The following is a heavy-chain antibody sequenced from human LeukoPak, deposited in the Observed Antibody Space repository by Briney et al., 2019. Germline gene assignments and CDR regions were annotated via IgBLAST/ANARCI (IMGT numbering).Heavy chain of an antibody. CDR3: ARSSNPLTGYYYMDV. V-gene: IGHV1-69*05. D-gene: IGHD2-8*02. J-gene: IGHJ6*03. CDR1: GGTFSSYA. Sequence: ASVKVSCKASGGTFSSYAISWVRQAPGQGLEWMGGIIPIFGTANYAQKFQGRVTITTDESTSTAYMELSSLRSEDTAVYYCARSSNPLTGYYYMDVWGKGTTVTVSS. CDR2: IIPIFGTA.